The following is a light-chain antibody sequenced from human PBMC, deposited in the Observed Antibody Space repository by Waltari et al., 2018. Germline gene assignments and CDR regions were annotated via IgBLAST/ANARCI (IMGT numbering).Light chain of an antibody. J-gene: IGLJ3*02. CDR2: EVS. CDR1: SSDVGFYNY. V-gene: IGLV2-14*03. CDR3: SSFTRSSTFV. Sequence: QSALTQPASVSGSPGQSITIPCTGTSSDVGFYNYVSWYQQLPGKVPKLMIYEVSKRRSGVSNRFSGSKSGYTASLTISGLQAEDEADYYCSSFTRSSTFVFGGGTKVTVL.